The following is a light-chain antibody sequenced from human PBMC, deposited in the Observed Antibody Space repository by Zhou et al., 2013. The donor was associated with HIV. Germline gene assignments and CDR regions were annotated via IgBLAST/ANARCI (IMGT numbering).Light chain of an antibody. CDR2: KAS. CDR1: QSVGSW. J-gene: IGKJ2*01. Sequence: DIQMTQSPSTLSASIGDRVNITCRASQSVGSWLAWFQHKPGKAPRLLIQKASTLESGVPSRFSGSGSGTEFTLSISGLQPDDFATYHCQQYSNYLNTFGQGTKLEIK. V-gene: IGKV1-5*03. CDR3: QQYSNYLNT.